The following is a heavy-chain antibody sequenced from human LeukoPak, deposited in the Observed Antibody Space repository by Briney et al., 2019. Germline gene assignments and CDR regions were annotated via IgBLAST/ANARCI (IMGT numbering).Heavy chain of an antibody. Sequence: PGESLKISCKGSGYRFTTYWISWLRQMPGKGLEWMRRIDPTDSYTNYSPSFEGHVTISIDKSSNSVFLQWNSLKASDTAMYYCARGSHYDNRYYYHWYFDLWGRGTLVTVSS. CDR3: ARGSHYDNRYYYHWYFDL. CDR1: GYRFTTYW. CDR2: IDPTDSYT. D-gene: IGHD3-22*01. J-gene: IGHJ2*01. V-gene: IGHV5-10-1*01.